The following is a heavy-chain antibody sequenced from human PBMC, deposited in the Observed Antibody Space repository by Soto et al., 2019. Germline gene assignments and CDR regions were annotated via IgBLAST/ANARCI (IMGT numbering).Heavy chain of an antibody. V-gene: IGHV3-74*01. Sequence: EVQLVESGGGSVXXXXSLRLSCAASGFIFSNSWMHWVRQAPGKGLVWVSRINSDGVSLSYGASVQGRFTISRDNAKNTLYLQMNSLRADGTAVYYCASGYYGYAVYLEYWGQGTLVTVSS. CDR1: GFIFSNSW. CDR2: INSDGVSL. D-gene: IGHD3-16*01. CDR3: ASGYYGYAVYLEY. J-gene: IGHJ4*02.